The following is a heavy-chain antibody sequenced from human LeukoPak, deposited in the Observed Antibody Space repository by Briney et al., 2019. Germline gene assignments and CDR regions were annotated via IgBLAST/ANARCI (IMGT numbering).Heavy chain of an antibody. J-gene: IGHJ3*01. CDR2: IRAGGDTT. CDR3: ARDPNGDYIGAFDF. V-gene: IGHV3-23*01. CDR1: GFTFRTYA. Sequence: GGSLRLSCTASGFTFRTYATIWVRQAPGKGLEWVSAIRAGGDTTVYADAVRGRFTISRDNSNNALYLQMNELRADDTAVYCCARDPNGDYIGAFDFWGQGTMVTVSS. D-gene: IGHD4-17*01.